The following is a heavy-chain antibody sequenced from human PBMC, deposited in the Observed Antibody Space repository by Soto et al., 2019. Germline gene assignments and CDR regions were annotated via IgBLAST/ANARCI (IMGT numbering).Heavy chain of an antibody. CDR3: AKDTRLRLGELSFDAFDY. CDR2: ITGSGGTT. J-gene: IGHJ4*02. D-gene: IGHD3-16*02. CDR1: GFTFSSYG. Sequence: EVQLLESGGGLVQPGGSLRLSCAASGFTFSSYGMSWVRQAPGKGLEWVSGITGSGGTTYYPDSVKGRFTISRDNSKNTLYLQMNSLRAEDTAVYYCAKDTRLRLGELSFDAFDYWGQGTLVTVSS. V-gene: IGHV3-23*01.